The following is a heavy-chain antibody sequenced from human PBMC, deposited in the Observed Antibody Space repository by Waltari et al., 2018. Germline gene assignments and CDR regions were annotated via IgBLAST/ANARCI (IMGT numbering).Heavy chain of an antibody. CDR1: GCSISSSSYH. V-gene: IGHV4-39*07. CDR2: IYYSGST. J-gene: IGHJ5*02. CDR3: ARGQIWSGYFS. D-gene: IGHD3-3*01. Sequence: QLQLQESGPGLVKPSETLSLTCTVSGCSISSSSYHWGWIRQPPGKGLEWIGSIYYSGSTYYNPSLKSRVTMSVDTSKNQFSLKLSSVTAADTAVYYCARGQIWSGYFSWGQGTLVTVSS.